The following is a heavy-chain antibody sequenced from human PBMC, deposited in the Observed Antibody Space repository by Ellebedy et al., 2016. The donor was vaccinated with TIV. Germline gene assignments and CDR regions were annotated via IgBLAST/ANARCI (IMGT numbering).Heavy chain of an antibody. CDR1: GGSVTSPGYY. CDR3: ARNLVDGYGSTWWVADH. CDR2: ITHTGST. J-gene: IGHJ5*02. Sequence: SETLSLTCTVSGGSVTSPGYYWSWIRQPPGKGLEWIAEITHTGSTNYNPSLKSRVTVPVDTSKNQISLTLTSVTAADTAVYFCARNLVDGYGSTWWVADHWGQGALVTVSS. D-gene: IGHD1-26*01. V-gene: IGHV4-61*08.